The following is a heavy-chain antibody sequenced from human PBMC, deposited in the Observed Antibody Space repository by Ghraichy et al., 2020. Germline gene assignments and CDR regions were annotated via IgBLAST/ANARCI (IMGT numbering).Heavy chain of an antibody. D-gene: IGHD2-15*01. J-gene: IGHJ3*02. V-gene: IGHV3-30*04. CDR1: GFTFSSYF. CDR3: ARMEVVITATSTFDI. Sequence: GGSLRLTCAASGFTFSSYFMHWVRQAPGKGLEWVAVISYDGSNKYYADSVRGRFTISRDNSQNTLYLQMNSLRSDGTAVYYCARMEVVITATSTFDIWGQGTMVTVSS. CDR2: ISYDGSNK.